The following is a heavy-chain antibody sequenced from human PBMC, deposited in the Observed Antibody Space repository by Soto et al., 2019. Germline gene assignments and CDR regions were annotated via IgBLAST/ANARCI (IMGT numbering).Heavy chain of an antibody. J-gene: IGHJ4*02. V-gene: IGHV6-1*01. Sequence: PSQTLSLTCAISGDTVSSNIAAWDWIRQSPSRGLEWLGRTYYRSKWYTDYAVSVRGRITINPDTSENQFTLQLISMTPEDTAVYYCARNIGGTRDSWGQGTLVTVSS. CDR2: TYYRSKWYT. CDR1: GDTVSSNIAA. D-gene: IGHD3-16*01. CDR3: ARNIGGTRDS.